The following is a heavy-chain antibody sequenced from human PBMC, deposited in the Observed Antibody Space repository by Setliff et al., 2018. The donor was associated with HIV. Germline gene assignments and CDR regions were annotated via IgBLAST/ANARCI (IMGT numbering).Heavy chain of an antibody. CDR3: TRDLGYDSFDI. D-gene: IGHD3-22*01. V-gene: IGHV3-48*04. CDR2: IKTDGGTT. Sequence: PGGSLRLSCVGSGFTFKTYSMNWVRQAPGKGLEWLSYIKTDGGTTYDADSVEGRFTISRDNAKNSLYLQMNSLGGEDTALYYCTRDLGYDSFDIWGQGTMVTVSS. J-gene: IGHJ3*02. CDR1: GFTFKTYS.